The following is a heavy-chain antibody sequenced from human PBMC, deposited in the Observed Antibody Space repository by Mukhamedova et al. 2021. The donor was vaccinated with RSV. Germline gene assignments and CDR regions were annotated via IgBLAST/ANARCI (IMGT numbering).Heavy chain of an antibody. CDR3: ARQEKGFDY. J-gene: IGHJ4*02. Sequence: RYSPSFQGQVTISADKSISTAYLQWSSLKASDTAMYYCARQEKGFDYWGQVTLVTVSS. V-gene: IGHV5-51*01.